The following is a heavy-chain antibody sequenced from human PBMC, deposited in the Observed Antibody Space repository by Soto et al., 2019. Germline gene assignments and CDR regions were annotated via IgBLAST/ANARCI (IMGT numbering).Heavy chain of an antibody. D-gene: IGHD3-10*01. CDR1: GYTFSSYY. CDR3: ARGDGYFCSGSTSYFDN. V-gene: IGHV1-46*01. Sequence: QVQLVQSGAEVKKPGASVKVSCKASGYTFSSYYMHWVRQAPGHGLEWMGIINPSGDTTTYPQNFQGRVTMTRDTSTSTLYLELSSLRSEDTAVYYCARGDGYFCSGSTSYFDNWGQGTLVTVSS. CDR2: INPSGDTT. J-gene: IGHJ4*02.